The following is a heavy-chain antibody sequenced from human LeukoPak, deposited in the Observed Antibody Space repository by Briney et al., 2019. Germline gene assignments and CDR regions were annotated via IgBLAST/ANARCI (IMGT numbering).Heavy chain of an antibody. CDR1: GFTFTNVW. CDR3: TTHTIAVAPDY. V-gene: IGHV3-15*01. Sequence: PGGSLRLSCAASGFTFTNVWMSWVRQSPGKGLEWVGRIISKTGGGTTDYAAPVKGRFTISRDDSKNTLYLQMNSLKTEDTAVYYCTTHTIAVAPDYWGQGTLVTVSS. J-gene: IGHJ4*02. D-gene: IGHD6-19*01. CDR2: IISKTGGGTT.